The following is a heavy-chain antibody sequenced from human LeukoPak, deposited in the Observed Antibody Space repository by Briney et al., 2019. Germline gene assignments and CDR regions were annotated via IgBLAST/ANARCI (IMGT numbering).Heavy chain of an antibody. V-gene: IGHV3-20*04. CDR1: GFTFDNYG. Sequence: GGSLRLSCSASGFTFDNYGMSWVRQAPGKGLEWISGINWNGGSTGYADSVKGRFTISRDNAKNSLYLQMNSLRAEDTALYYCARDGYYYYYMDVWGKGTTVTVSS. J-gene: IGHJ6*03. CDR3: ARDGYYYYYMDV. CDR2: INWNGGST.